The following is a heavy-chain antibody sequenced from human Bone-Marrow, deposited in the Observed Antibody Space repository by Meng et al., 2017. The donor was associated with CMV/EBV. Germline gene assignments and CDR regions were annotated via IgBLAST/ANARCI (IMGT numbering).Heavy chain of an antibody. D-gene: IGHD1-7*01. CDR2: INWNGGST. V-gene: IGHV3-20*04. Sequence: GESLKISCAASGFTFDDYGRGWVRQAPGKGLEGVSGINWNGGSTGYADSEKGRFTSSRDNAKNSLYLQMNSLRAEDTALYYCARDLGWNYVLHYYGMDFWGQGTTVTVSS. CDR3: ARDLGWNYVLHYYGMDF. CDR1: GFTFDDYG. J-gene: IGHJ6*02.